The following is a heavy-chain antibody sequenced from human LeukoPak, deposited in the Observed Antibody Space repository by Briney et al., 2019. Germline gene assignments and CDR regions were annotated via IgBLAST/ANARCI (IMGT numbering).Heavy chain of an antibody. D-gene: IGHD6-19*01. J-gene: IGHJ4*02. CDR2: INHSGST. CDR3: AGAVAGGGYYFDY. V-gene: IGHV4-34*01. Sequence: PSETLSLTCAVYGGSFSNYYWSWIRQPRGKGLEWIGEINHSGSTNYNPSLKSRVTISLDTSKNQFSLKLSSVTAADTAVYYCAGAVAGGGYYFDYWGQGTLVTVSS. CDR1: GGSFSNYY.